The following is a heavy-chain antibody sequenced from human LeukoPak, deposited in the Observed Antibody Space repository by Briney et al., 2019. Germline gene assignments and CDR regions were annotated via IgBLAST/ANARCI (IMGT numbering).Heavy chain of an antibody. V-gene: IGHV4-31*02. J-gene: IGHJ4*02. D-gene: IGHD3-22*01. CDR3: ARDLADNSIGYPISRY. CDR1: GGSIGIDGYY. CDR2: IYFSGTT. Sequence: TLPLTCSVAGGSIGIDGYYWSWIRQHPGKGLEWIGCIYFSGTTFYNPSLRRRVTISVDTSQNEFSLNVYSVTAEDTAVYYCARDLADNSIGYPISRYWGQGTLVTVSS.